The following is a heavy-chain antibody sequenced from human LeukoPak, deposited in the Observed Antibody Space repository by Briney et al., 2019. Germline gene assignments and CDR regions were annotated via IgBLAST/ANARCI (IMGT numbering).Heavy chain of an antibody. CDR2: ISSSSSTI. CDR3: ARGGDFWSGSCYDY. Sequence: PAGSLRLSCAASGVTFSGYSMNWVRQAPGKGLEWVSYISSSSSTIYYADAVKGRFTISRDNAKNSLYLQMNSLRAEDTAVYYCARGGDFWSGSCYDYSGQGTLVTVSS. V-gene: IGHV3-48*01. CDR1: GVTFSGYS. D-gene: IGHD3-3*01. J-gene: IGHJ4*02.